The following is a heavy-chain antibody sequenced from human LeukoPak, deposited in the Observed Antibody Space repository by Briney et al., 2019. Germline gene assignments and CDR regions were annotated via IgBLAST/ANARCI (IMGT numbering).Heavy chain of an antibody. CDR2: INHSGST. CDR3: ARATRGDCSGGSCYSERYYYYYYMDV. D-gene: IGHD2-15*01. CDR1: GGSFSGYY. Sequence: ASETLSLTCAVYGGSFSGYYWSWIRQPPGKWLEWIGEINHSGSTNYNPSLKRRLTISVDTSKNQFSLKLSSVTAADTAVYYCARATRGDCSGGSCYSERYYYYYYMDVWGTGTTVSVSS. J-gene: IGHJ6*03. V-gene: IGHV4-34*01.